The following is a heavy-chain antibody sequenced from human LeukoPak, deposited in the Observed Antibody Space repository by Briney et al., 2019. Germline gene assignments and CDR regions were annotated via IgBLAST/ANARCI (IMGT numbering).Heavy chain of an antibody. D-gene: IGHD3-22*01. V-gene: IGHV1-46*01. Sequence: EASVKVSCKASGYTFINNWMHWVRQAPGQGLEWIGLINPTGTGTLYAQKFQGRVTMTRDMSTSTDYMELSSLRSEDTAVYYCARGNKYYYDSSGYYHWGQGTLVTVSS. CDR1: GYTFINNW. J-gene: IGHJ5*02. CDR2: INPTGTGT. CDR3: ARGNKYYYDSSGYYH.